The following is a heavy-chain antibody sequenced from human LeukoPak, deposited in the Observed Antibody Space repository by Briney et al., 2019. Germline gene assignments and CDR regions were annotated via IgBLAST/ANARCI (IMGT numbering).Heavy chain of an antibody. J-gene: IGHJ4*02. D-gene: IGHD6-19*01. Sequence: SETLSLTCAVYGGSFSGYYGSGIRQPPGKGLEWIGEINHSGSTNYNPSLKSRVTISVDTSKNQFSLKLSSVTAADTAVYYCARVEGSLIAVASLYYFDYWGQGTLVTVSS. CDR1: GGSFSGYY. V-gene: IGHV4-34*01. CDR2: INHSGST. CDR3: ARVEGSLIAVASLYYFDY.